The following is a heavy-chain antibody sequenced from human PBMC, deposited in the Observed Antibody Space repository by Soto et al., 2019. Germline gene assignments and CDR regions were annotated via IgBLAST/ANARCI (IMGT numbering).Heavy chain of an antibody. Sequence: PGGSLRLSCAASGFTFSSYAMSWVRQAPGKGLEWVSAISGSGGSTYYADSVKGRFTISRDNSKNTLYLQMNSLRAEDTAVYYCAKDLTLGHPVAGTHCDCWGQGTLVTISS. CDR2: ISGSGGST. CDR1: GFTFSSYA. V-gene: IGHV3-23*01. CDR3: AKDLTLGHPVAGTHCDC. J-gene: IGHJ4*02. D-gene: IGHD6-19*01.